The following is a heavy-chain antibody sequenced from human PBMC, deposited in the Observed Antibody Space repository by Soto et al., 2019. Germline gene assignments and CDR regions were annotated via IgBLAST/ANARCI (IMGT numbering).Heavy chain of an antibody. CDR2: ISGSGGSP. CDR3: AKARCSSATCYVPDY. J-gene: IGHJ4*02. CDR1: GFIFSSYT. D-gene: IGHD2-2*01. Sequence: SLKISCAASGFIFSSYTMSWVRQAPGKGLEWVSVISGSGGSPYHADSVQGRFTISRDNPKNTLYLQMNSLRAEDTAIYYCAKARCSSATCYVPDYWGQGTLVTVSS. V-gene: IGHV3-23*01.